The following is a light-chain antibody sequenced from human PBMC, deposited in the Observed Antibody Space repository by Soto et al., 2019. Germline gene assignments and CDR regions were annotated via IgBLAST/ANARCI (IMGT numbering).Light chain of an antibody. Sequence: QSALTQSASESGSPGQSITISCTGTSSDVGAYNYVSWYQQHPGKAPKLMIFEVTNRPSGLSDRFSGSKSGDTASLTISGLQAEDEADYYCSAYTTSNTLVFGGGTKLTVL. CDR2: EVT. J-gene: IGLJ2*01. V-gene: IGLV2-14*01. CDR3: SAYTTSNTLV. CDR1: SSDVGAYNY.